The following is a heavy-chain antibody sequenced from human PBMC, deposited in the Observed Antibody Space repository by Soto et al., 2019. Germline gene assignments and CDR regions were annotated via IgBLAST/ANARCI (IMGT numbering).Heavy chain of an antibody. V-gene: IGHV2-5*02. J-gene: IGHJ4*02. D-gene: IGHD6-19*01. CDR2: IYWDDDK. CDR3: AQEGGGVAGFYY. CDR1: GFSLSTSGVG. Sequence: QITLKESGPTLVKPTQTLTLTCTFSGFSLSTSGVGVGWIRQPTGKALEWLALIYWDDDKRYSPSLKSRLTIPKDTSKNQVVLTMTNMDPVDTATYYCAQEGGGVAGFYYLGQGTLLTVSS.